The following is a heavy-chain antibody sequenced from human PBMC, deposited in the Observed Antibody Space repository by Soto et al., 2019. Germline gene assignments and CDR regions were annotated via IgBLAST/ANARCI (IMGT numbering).Heavy chain of an antibody. V-gene: IGHV4-31*03. CDR2: RYYSEST. D-gene: IGHD2-15*01. CDR3: ARTKCSGGSCYSWSLDY. J-gene: IGHJ4*02. Sequence: SETLSLTCTVSGGPITTGGYYWSWIRQLPGKGLEWIGHRYYSESTYYNPSLKSRVSISLDTSKNQFSLKLSFVTAADTAMYYCARTKCSGGSCYSWSLDYWGQGTPVTVSS. CDR1: GGPITTGGYY.